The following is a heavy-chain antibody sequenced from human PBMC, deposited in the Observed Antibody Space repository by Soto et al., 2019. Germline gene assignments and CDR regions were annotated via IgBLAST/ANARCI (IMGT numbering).Heavy chain of an antibody. Sequence: PSETLSLTCSFSGDSVTSHYLTWIRQSPEKGLEWIGYMYYSGSSNYNPSLKSRVTISVDTSKNQFSLKLSSVTAADTAVYYCARLGGDYDDYWGQGTLVTVSS. CDR2: MYYSGSS. J-gene: IGHJ4*02. CDR3: ARLGGDYDDY. V-gene: IGHV4-59*08. D-gene: IGHD1-26*01. CDR1: GDSVTSHY.